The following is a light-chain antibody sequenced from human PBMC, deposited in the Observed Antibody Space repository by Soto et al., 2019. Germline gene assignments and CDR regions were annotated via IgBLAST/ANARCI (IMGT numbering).Light chain of an antibody. CDR3: QQYQSYFLT. V-gene: IGKV1-5*01. CDR1: LSISRS. J-gene: IGKJ3*01. CDR2: DAS. Sequence: DIQMTQSPSTLSASVGDRVTITCRASLSISRSLAWYQQKSGKAPKLLIYDASSLESGVPSRFSGSGSGTEFTLTSGGLQPDDFATYYCQQYQSYFLTFGPGTTVDMK.